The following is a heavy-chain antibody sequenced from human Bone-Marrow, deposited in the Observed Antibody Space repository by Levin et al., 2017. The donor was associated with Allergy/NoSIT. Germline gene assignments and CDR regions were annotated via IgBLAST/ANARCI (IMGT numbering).Heavy chain of an antibody. CDR3: AKDARGRAFFGDLDF. J-gene: IGHJ3*01. CDR1: GFDFSSYG. V-gene: IGHV3-30*18. Sequence: SCTATGFDFSSYGMHWVRQAPGKGLEWLTLITSDGDNTYYLDSVKGRFTISRDNSRNTLYLDMNTLTEEDTAVYYCAKDARGRAFFGDLDFWGQGTKVIVSS. CDR2: ITSDGDNT. D-gene: IGHD3-16*01.